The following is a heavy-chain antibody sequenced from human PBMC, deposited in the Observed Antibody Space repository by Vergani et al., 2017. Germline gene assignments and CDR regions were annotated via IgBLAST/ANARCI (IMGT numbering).Heavy chain of an antibody. CDR1: GFSFPGYA. D-gene: IGHD3-10*01. CDR2: VSGSSATP. CDR3: AKSIGVYYGSGSYGYYYYGMDV. Sequence: EVQLLESGGGLVQPGGSLRLSCEASGFSFPGYAMSWVRQAPGKGLEWVSSVSGSSATPYYADSVKGRFIISRDNSKNTLYLQMNSLRAEDTAVYYCAKSIGVYYGSGSYGYYYYGMDVWGQGTTVTVSS. V-gene: IGHV3-23*01. J-gene: IGHJ6*02.